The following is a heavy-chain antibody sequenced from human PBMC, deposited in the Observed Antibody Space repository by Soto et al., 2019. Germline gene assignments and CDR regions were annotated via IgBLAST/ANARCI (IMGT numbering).Heavy chain of an antibody. Sequence: QLQLQESGPGLVKPSETLYLTCTVSGGSISSSSYYWGWISQPPGKGLEWIGSIYYSGSTYYNPSLKSRVTISVDTSKNQFSLKLSSVTAADTAVYYCAKYCGGDCYDAFDIWGQGTMVTVSS. CDR2: IYYSGST. CDR1: GGSISSSSYY. D-gene: IGHD2-21*02. J-gene: IGHJ3*02. V-gene: IGHV4-39*01. CDR3: AKYCGGDCYDAFDI.